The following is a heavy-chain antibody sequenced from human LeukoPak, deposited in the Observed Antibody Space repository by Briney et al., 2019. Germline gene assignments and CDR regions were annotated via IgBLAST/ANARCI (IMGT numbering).Heavy chain of an antibody. J-gene: IGHJ5*02. V-gene: IGHV3-7*01. CDR2: IKQDGSEK. CDR3: ARDCSSTNCYRGGFDP. D-gene: IGHD2-2*01. Sequence: PGGSLRLSCAASGFTFSSYWMSWVRQAPGKGLEWVANIKQDGSEKYYVDSVKGRFTISRDNAKNSLYLQMNSLRVEDTAVYYCARDCSSTNCYRGGFDPWGQGTLVTVPS. CDR1: GFTFSSYW.